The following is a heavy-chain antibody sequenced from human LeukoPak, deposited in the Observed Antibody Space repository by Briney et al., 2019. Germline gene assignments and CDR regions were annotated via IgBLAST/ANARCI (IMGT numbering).Heavy chain of an antibody. V-gene: IGHV3-74*01. D-gene: IGHD2-2*01. Sequence: GGSLRLSCVASGLTFSTYWLHWVRQAPGKGLVWVSRIVGDGRSTSYADSVKGRFTISRDNAKNTLYLQMNSLRAEDTAVYYCARLGNIYCSRTSCSLDYWGQGTLVTVSS. CDR1: GLTFSTYW. CDR2: IVGDGRST. J-gene: IGHJ4*02. CDR3: ARLGNIYCSRTSCSLDY.